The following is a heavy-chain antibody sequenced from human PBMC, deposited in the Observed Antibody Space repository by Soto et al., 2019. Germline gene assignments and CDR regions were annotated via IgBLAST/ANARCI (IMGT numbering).Heavy chain of an antibody. CDR1: GGSISSSSYY. Sequence: SETLSLTCTVSGGSISSSSYYWGWIRQPPGKGLEWIGSIYYSGSTYYNPSLKGRVTISVDTSKNQFSLKLSSVTAADTAVYYCARHVIYCSGGSCFTYYFDYWGQGTLVTVSS. D-gene: IGHD2-15*01. V-gene: IGHV4-39*01. CDR2: IYYSGST. J-gene: IGHJ4*02. CDR3: ARHVIYCSGGSCFTYYFDY.